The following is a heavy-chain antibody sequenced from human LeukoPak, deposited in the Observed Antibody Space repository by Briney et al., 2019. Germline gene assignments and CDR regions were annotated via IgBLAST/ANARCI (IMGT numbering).Heavy chain of an antibody. V-gene: IGHV3-9*01. CDR1: GFNFDQYA. J-gene: IGHJ4*02. Sequence: GGSLRLSCVASGFNFDQYAMFWVRQAPGKGLEWVTGITWNSGTIAYADSVKGRFTISRDNAKSSLYLQMNSLRTEDTALYYCVRSVGSDWGHFDFRGQGTLVSVYS. CDR3: VRSVGSDWGHFDF. D-gene: IGHD7-27*01. CDR2: ITWNSGTI.